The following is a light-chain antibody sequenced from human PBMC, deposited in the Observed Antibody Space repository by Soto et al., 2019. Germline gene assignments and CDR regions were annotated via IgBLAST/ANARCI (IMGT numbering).Light chain of an antibody. CDR2: YNN. V-gene: IGLV1-44*01. J-gene: IGLJ3*02. Sequence: QSVLTQPPSASGTPGQRVTISCSGSSSNIGSNTVNWYQQLPRTAPKLLIYYNNQRPSGVPDRFSGSKSGTSASLAISGLQSEDEADYYCELWDDSLNGRVFGGGTKQTVL. CDR3: ELWDDSLNGRV. CDR1: SSNIGSNT.